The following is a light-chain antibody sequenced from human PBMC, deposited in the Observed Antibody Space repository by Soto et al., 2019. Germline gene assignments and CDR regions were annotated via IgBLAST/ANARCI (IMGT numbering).Light chain of an antibody. J-gene: IGLJ1*01. CDR1: SSDIGGYND. V-gene: IGLV2-14*01. CDR2: EVT. Sequence: QSVLTQPASVSGSPGQSITISGPGGSSDIGGYNDVSWFQQHPSKAPKLMIYEVTNRPSGVSNRFSGSKSGSTASLTISVLHAEDEADYYCSSYTSSNTLVFGTGTKVTVL. CDR3: SSYTSSNTLV.